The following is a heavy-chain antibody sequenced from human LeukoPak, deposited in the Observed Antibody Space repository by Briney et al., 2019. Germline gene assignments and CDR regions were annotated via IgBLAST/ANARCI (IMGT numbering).Heavy chain of an antibody. CDR2: ISASSINT. J-gene: IGHJ2*01. D-gene: IGHD2-2*01. V-gene: IGHV3-23*01. CDR1: GFSVSNYV. Sequence: PGGSLRLSCAASGFSVSNYVMNWVRQAPGKGLEWVSGISASSINTYYAESVKGRFTSSRDISMNTLNLQMNTLRAEDTAVYYCVHVPVSAQWYFALWGRGTLVTVSS. CDR3: VHVPVSAQWYFAL.